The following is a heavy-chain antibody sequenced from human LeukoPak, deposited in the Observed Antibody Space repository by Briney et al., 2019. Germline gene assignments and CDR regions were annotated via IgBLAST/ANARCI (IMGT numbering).Heavy chain of an antibody. CDR3: AGNYYCGSGSYYYFDY. CDR1: GFTFSSYS. D-gene: IGHD3-10*01. V-gene: IGHV3-21*01. J-gene: IGHJ4*02. CDR2: ISSSSSYT. Sequence: GGSLRLSCAASGFTFSSYSMNWVRQAPGKGLEWVSSISSSSSYTYYADSVKGRFTISRDNAKNSLYLQMNSLRAEDTAVYYCAGNYYCGSGSYYYFDYWGQGTLVTVSS.